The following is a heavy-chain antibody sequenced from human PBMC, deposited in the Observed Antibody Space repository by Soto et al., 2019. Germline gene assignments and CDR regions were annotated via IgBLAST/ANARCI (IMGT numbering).Heavy chain of an antibody. CDR1: GYTFTSYY. CDR2: INPSGGST. V-gene: IGHV1-46*01. D-gene: IGHD6-6*01. Sequence: QVQLVQSGAEVKKPGASVKVSCKASGYTFTSYYMHWVRQAPGQGLEWMGIINPSGGSTSCAQKFQGRVTMTRDTSTSTVYMELSSLRSEDTAVYYCARDQCDSSSLNLIDYWGQGTLVTVSS. J-gene: IGHJ4*02. CDR3: ARDQCDSSSLNLIDY.